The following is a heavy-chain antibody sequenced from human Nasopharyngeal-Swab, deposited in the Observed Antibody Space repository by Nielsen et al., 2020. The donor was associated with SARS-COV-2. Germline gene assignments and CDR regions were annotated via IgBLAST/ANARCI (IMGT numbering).Heavy chain of an antibody. J-gene: IGHJ6*02. Sequence: SVKVSCKASGFTFTSSAVQWVRQARGQRLEWIGWIVVGSGNTNYAQKFQERVTITRDMSTSTAYMELSSLRSEDTAVYYCAAVPAENYHYYGMDVWGQGTTVTVSS. CDR2: IVVGSGNT. V-gene: IGHV1-58*01. CDR1: GFTFTSSA. CDR3: AAVPAENYHYYGMDV.